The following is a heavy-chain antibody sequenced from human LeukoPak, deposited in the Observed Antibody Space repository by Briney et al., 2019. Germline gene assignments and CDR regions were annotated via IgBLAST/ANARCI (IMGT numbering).Heavy chain of an antibody. CDR2: ISVSGGGT. CDR1: GFTFTSYG. CDR3: ATRNSYYFDY. J-gene: IGHJ4*02. V-gene: IGHV3-23*01. Sequence: GGSLRLSCAASGFTFTSYGMSWVRQAPGKGLERVSAISVSGGGTFYADSVKGRFTISRDNSKNTLYLQMSNLRAEDTAVYYCATRNSYYFDYWGQGTLVTVSS.